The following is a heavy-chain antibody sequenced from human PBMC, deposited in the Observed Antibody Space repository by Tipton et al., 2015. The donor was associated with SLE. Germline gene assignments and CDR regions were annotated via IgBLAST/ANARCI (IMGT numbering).Heavy chain of an antibody. V-gene: IGHV4-30-4*01. J-gene: IGHJ3*02. CDR3: ARDKGTVVVLHAFDI. D-gene: IGHD3-22*01. CDR1: GGSISSGDYY. CDR2: IYYSGST. Sequence: TLSLTCTVSGGSISSGDYYWSWIRQPPGKGLEWIGYIYYSGSTYYNPSLKSRVTISVDTSKNQFSLKLSSVTAADTAVYYCARDKGTVVVLHAFDIWGQGIMVTVSS.